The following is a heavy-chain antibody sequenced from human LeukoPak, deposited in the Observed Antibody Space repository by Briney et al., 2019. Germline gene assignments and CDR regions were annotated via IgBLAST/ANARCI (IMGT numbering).Heavy chain of an antibody. D-gene: IGHD2-21*02. V-gene: IGHV1-69*05. CDR1: GGTFSSYA. Sequence: SVKVSCKASGGTFSSYAISWVRPAPGRGLEWMGGIMPIFGTANYAQKFQGRVTITTDESTSTAYMELSSLRSEDTAVYVCARDPSYCRGDCYSVWGQGTLVTVSS. J-gene: IGHJ4*02. CDR3: ARDPSYCRGDCYSV. CDR2: IMPIFGTA.